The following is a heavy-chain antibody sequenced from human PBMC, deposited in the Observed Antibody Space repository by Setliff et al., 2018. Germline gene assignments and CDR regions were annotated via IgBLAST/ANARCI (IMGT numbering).Heavy chain of an antibody. CDR1: GYNFKTYA. J-gene: IGHJ1*01. Sequence: ASVKVSCKASGYNFKTYAISWVRQAPGQGLEWMGFISLYDGHANYAQNFQGRLTVTTDTSTSTAYMELSSLRFDDTAVYYCARGNPAERYEYWGQGTLVTVSS. CDR3: ARGNPAERYEY. V-gene: IGHV1-18*01. CDR2: ISLYDGHA. D-gene: IGHD5-12*01.